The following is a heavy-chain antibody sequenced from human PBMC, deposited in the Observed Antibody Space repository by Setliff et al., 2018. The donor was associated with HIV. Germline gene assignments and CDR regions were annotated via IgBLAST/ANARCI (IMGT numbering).Heavy chain of an antibody. CDR2: ISWDGTST. J-gene: IGHJ4*02. CDR3: VKPHTLYSNSLISYFDY. CDR1: GFTFDDYA. Sequence: GGSLRLSCTASGFTFDDYAMHWVRQAPGKGLEWVSLISWDGTSTYYADSVRGRFTISRDTSKNSLYLQMNSLRAEDTAFYYCVKPHTLYSNSLISYFDYWGQGTLVTVS. V-gene: IGHV3-43D*04. D-gene: IGHD4-4*01.